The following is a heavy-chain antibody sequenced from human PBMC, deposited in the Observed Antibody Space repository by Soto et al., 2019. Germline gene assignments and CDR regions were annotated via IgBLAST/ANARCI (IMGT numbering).Heavy chain of an antibody. V-gene: IGHV3-15*01. D-gene: IGHD3-10*01. CDR1: GFTFSDAW. J-gene: IGHJ3*02. Sequence: GGSLRLSCAASGFTFSDAWMSWVRQAPWKGLEWVGRIKSKTGGGTADYAAPVNGRFTLSREDSKNTLYLQMNSLKTEDTAVYYCTTTSSGAFHIWGQGTMVTVSS. CDR2: IKSKTGGGTA. CDR3: TTTSSGAFHI.